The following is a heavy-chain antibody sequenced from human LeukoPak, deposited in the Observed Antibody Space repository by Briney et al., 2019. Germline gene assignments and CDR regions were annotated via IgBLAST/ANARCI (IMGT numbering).Heavy chain of an antibody. D-gene: IGHD6-13*01. CDR1: GGSISSYY. CDR2: IYYSGST. V-gene: IGHV4-59*01. CDR3: ARVSSSSWYDPRRGFYFDY. J-gene: IGHJ4*02. Sequence: SETLSLTCTVSGGSISSYYWSWIRQPPGKGLEWIGYIYYSGSTNYNPSLKSRVTISVDTSKNQFSLKLSSVTAADTAVYYCARVSSSSWYDPRRGFYFDYWGQGTLVTVSS.